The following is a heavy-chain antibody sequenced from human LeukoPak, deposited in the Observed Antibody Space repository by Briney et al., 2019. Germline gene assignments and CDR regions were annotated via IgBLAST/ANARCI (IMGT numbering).Heavy chain of an antibody. Sequence: PGGSLRLSCAASGFTVSSNYMSWVRQAPEKGLEWVSVIYSGGTTYYADSVKGRFTISRDNSKNTLYLQMNSLRAEDTAVYYCARDFKDGYTTLDYWGQGTLVTVSS. CDR1: GFTVSSNY. V-gene: IGHV3-53*05. CDR3: ARDFKDGYTTLDY. J-gene: IGHJ4*02. D-gene: IGHD5-24*01. CDR2: IYSGGTT.